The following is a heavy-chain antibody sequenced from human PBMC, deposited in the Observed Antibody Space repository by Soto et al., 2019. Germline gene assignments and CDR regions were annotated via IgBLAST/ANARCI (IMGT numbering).Heavy chain of an antibody. V-gene: IGHV4-31*03. CDR1: GGSISSGGYY. Sequence: SETLSLTCTVSGGSISSGGYYWSWIRQHPGKGLEWIGYIYYSGSTYYNPSLKSRVTISVDTSKNQFSLKLSSVTAADTAVYYCARIDTSMVFGRPLDSWGQGTPVTVSS. D-gene: IGHD5-18*01. CDR3: ARIDTSMVFGRPLDS. J-gene: IGHJ5*01. CDR2: IYYSGST.